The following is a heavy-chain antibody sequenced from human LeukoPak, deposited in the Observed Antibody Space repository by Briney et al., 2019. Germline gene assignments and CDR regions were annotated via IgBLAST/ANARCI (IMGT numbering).Heavy chain of an antibody. V-gene: IGHV3-23*01. D-gene: IGHD2-15*01. CDR3: EKGRGYCSGGSCYSDY. CDR2: IIGSGDNT. CDR1: VFTFSRYA. Sequence: GGSVTLFCGVSVFTFSRYAMSWLRQSPGKALEWVSTIIGSGDNTHYADPVKGGFTISRDNSKNTLYVQISSLRDEDTAIYYCEKGRGYCSGGSCYSDYGGQGTLVTVSS. J-gene: IGHJ4*02.